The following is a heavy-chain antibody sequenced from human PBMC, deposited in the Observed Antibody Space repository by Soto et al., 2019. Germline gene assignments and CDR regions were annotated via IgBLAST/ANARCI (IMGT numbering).Heavy chain of an antibody. CDR3: GRHARWKIRAS. CDR2: ISYSGDI. Sequence: PSQTLRSSGPPSGGSLSSGYYYWCWLRQPPGKGLEWIGSISYSGDIMYNTSLQSRLTLFVDTSKNQFSLKLSSVNAADPAAYYCGRHARWKIRASWGQGSLVTSPQ. CDR1: GGSLSSGYYY. J-gene: IGHJ5*02. V-gene: IGHV4-39*01. D-gene: IGHD1-1*01.